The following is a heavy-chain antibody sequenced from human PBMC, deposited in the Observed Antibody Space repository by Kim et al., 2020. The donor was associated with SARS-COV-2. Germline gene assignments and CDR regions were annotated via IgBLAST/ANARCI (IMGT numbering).Heavy chain of an antibody. Sequence: GGSLRLSCAASGFTFSSYAMSWVRQAPGKGLEWVSAISGSGGSTYYADSVKGRFTISRDNSKNTLYLQMNSLRAEDTAVYYCAKDRPNYYDSSGHAFDIWGQGTMVTVSS. J-gene: IGHJ3*02. CDR2: ISGSGGST. CDR1: GFTFSSYA. V-gene: IGHV3-23*01. CDR3: AKDRPNYYDSSGHAFDI. D-gene: IGHD3-22*01.